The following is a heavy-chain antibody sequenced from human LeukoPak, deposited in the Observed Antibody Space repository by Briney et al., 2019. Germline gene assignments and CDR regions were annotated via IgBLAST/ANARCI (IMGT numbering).Heavy chain of an antibody. CDR3: ARAHQLGYFDY. J-gene: IGHJ4*02. CDR2: IYYSGST. Sequence: SETLSLTCTVSSASISSSSYYWGWIRQPPGKGLEWIGYIYYSGSTNYNPSLKSRVTISVDTSKNQFSLKLSSVTTADTAVYYCARAHQLGYFDYWGQGTLVTVSS. V-gene: IGHV4-61*05. CDR1: SASISSSSYY. D-gene: IGHD6-6*01.